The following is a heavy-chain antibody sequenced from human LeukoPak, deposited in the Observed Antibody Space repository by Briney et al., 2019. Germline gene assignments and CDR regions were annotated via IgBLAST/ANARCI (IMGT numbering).Heavy chain of an antibody. CDR1: GYTFSSYY. J-gene: IGHJ4*02. Sequence: ASVKVSCKASGYTFSSYYMHWVRQAPGQGLEWLGIINPNGGITGYAQKFQGRVTMTRDTSTSTVYMELSSLRSEDTAVYYCARESWRATTLLVVPDFDYWGQGTLVTVSS. V-gene: IGHV1-46*01. CDR2: INPNGGIT. CDR3: ARESWRATTLLVVPDFDY. D-gene: IGHD1-26*01.